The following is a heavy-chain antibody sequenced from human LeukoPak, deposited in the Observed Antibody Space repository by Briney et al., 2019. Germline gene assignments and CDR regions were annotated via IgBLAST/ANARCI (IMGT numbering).Heavy chain of an antibody. D-gene: IGHD3-10*01. CDR3: ARSITMVRGVLP. CDR1: GGPFSGYY. CDR2: INHSGST. V-gene: IGHV4-34*01. Sequence: PSGTLSLTCAVYGGPFSGYYWSWIRQPPGKGLEWIGEINHSGSTNYNPSLKSRVTTSVDTSKNQFSLKLSSVTAADTAVYYCARSITMVRGVLPWGQGTLVTVSS. J-gene: IGHJ5*02.